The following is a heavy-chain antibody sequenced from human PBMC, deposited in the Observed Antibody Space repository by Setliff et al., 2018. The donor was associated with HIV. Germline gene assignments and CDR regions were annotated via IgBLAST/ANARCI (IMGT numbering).Heavy chain of an antibody. V-gene: IGHV4-61*01. CDR2: MYYSGNT. CDR1: GGSISGSKW. Sequence: SETLSLTCAVSGGSISGSKWWHWIRQPPGKGLEWIGYMYYSGNTNYNPSLKSRVTISVDTSKNLFSLTLRSVTAADTAVYYCASAGPYCGDDCPYNWLTPWGQGTLVTVSS. D-gene: IGHD2-21*02. J-gene: IGHJ5*02. CDR3: ASAGPYCGDDCPYNWLTP.